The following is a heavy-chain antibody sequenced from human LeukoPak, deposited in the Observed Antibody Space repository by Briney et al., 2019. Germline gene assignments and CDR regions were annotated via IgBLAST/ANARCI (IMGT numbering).Heavy chain of an antibody. CDR2: LSGSGGST. Sequence: GGSLRLSCAASGFTFSSYAMSWVRQAPGKGLEWVESLSGSGGSTYYADSVKGRFTLSRDISKNTLYLQMNSLRAEDTALYYCAKTDRGYDPKYFDYWGQGTLVTVSS. CDR3: AKTDRGYDPKYFDY. CDR1: GFTFSSYA. D-gene: IGHD5-12*01. J-gene: IGHJ4*02. V-gene: IGHV3-23*01.